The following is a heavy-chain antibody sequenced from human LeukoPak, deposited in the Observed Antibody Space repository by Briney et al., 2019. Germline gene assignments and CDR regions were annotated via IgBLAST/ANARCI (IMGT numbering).Heavy chain of an antibody. V-gene: IGHV3-74*01. D-gene: IGHD4-23*01. CDR2: INTDGSST. CDR1: GFTFSSYW. J-gene: IGHJ4*02. CDR3: ASGYSSDYGGNTY. Sequence: GGSLRLSCAASGFTFSSYWMHWVRQAPGKGLVWVSRINTDGSSTSYADSVEGRFTISRDNAKNTLYLQVNSLRAEDTAVYYCASGYSSDYGGNTYWGQGTLVTVSS.